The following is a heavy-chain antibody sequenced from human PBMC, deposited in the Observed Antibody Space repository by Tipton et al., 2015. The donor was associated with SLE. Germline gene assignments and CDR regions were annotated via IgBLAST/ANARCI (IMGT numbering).Heavy chain of an antibody. V-gene: IGHV4-39*07. Sequence: TLSLTCTVSGGSISSTSYYWGWIRLPPGKGLEWIGNIYYSGSTYHNPSLKSRVTISVDTSKNQFSLKVTSVTVADTAVYYCARDEYRYDATGYHLLGHFDFWGQGTLVTVSS. CDR2: IYYSGST. CDR1: GGSISSTSYY. D-gene: IGHD3-22*01. J-gene: IGHJ4*02. CDR3: ARDEYRYDATGYHLLGHFDF.